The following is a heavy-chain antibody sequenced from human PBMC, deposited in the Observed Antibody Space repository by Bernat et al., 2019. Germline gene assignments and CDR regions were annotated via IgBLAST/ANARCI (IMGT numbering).Heavy chain of an antibody. CDR2: ISSNGGST. Sequence: EVQLVESGGGLVQPGGSLRLSCSASGFTFSTYAMHWVRQAPGKGLEYVSAISSNGGSTYYADSVKGRFTISSDNSKNTLYLQMSSLRAEDTAVYYCVPPASIQLWFLWGQGTLVTVSS. V-gene: IGHV3-64D*06. D-gene: IGHD5-18*01. CDR1: GFTFSTYA. J-gene: IGHJ4*02. CDR3: VPPASIQLWFL.